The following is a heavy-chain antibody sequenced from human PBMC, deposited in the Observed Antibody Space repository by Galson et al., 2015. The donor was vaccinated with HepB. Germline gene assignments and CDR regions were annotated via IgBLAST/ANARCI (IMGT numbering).Heavy chain of an antibody. Sequence: SVKVSCKASGGTFSSYAISWVRQAPGQGLEWMGGIIPIFGTANYAQKFQGRVTITADESTSTAYMELSSLRSEDTAVYYCARDVDRVPAARARGNYYMDVWGKGTTVTVSS. V-gene: IGHV1-69*13. CDR3: ARDVDRVPAARARGNYYMDV. J-gene: IGHJ6*03. CDR2: IIPIFGTA. CDR1: GGTFSSYA. D-gene: IGHD2-2*01.